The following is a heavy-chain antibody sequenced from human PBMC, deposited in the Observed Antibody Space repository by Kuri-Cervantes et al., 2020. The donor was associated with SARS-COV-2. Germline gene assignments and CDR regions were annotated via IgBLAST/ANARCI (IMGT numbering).Heavy chain of an antibody. CDR1: GGSFSDYY. D-gene: IGHD3-3*01. J-gene: IGHJ6*02. CDR2: INHSGNT. V-gene: IGHV4-34*01. Sequence: SETLSLTCAVYGGSFSDYYWSWVRQPPGKGLEWIGEINHSGNTNYDPSLKSRVTISVDTSKNQFSLKLSSVTAADTAVYYCARVKYYDFWSGYHTRYYYGMDVWGQGTTVTVSS. CDR3: ARVKYYDFWSGYHTRYYYGMDV.